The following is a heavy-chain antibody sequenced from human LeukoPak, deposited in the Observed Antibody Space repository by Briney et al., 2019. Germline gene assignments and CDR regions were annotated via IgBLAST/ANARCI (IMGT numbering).Heavy chain of an antibody. CDR3: ARGSGWLDY. D-gene: IGHD6-19*01. Sequence: SGGSLRLSCAASGFTVSNTFMSWVRQAPGKGLEWVSVIYSVGTTYYADSVKGRFTISRDNSKNTLYLQMNSLRAEDTAVYYCARGSGWLDYWGQGTLVTVSS. V-gene: IGHV3-53*01. CDR1: GFTVSNTF. CDR2: IYSVGTT. J-gene: IGHJ4*02.